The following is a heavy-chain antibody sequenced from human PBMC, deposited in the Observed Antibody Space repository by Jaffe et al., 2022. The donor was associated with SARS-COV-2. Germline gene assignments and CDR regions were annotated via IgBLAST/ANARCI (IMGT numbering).Heavy chain of an antibody. CDR3: AKGLEDIVVVVAATPFDY. Sequence: EVQLVESGGGLVQPGRSLRLSCAASGFTFDDYAMHWVRQAPGKGLEWVSGISWNSGSIGYADSVKGRFTISRDNAKNSLYLQMNSLRAEDTALYYCAKGLEDIVVVVAATPFDYWGQGTLVTVSS. CDR1: GFTFDDYA. CDR2: ISWNSGSI. D-gene: IGHD2-15*01. V-gene: IGHV3-9*01. J-gene: IGHJ4*02.